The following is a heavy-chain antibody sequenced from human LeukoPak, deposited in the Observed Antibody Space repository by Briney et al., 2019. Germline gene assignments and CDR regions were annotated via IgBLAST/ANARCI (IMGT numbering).Heavy chain of an antibody. CDR3: AIHPKRYSNYERYYYYYMDV. J-gene: IGHJ6*03. D-gene: IGHD4-11*01. CDR2: IYYSGST. V-gene: IGHV4-59*01. Sequence: SETLSLTCTVSGGSISSYYWSWIRQPPGKGLEWIGYIYYSGSTNYNPSLKSRVTISVDTSKNQFSLKLSSVTAADTAVYYCAIHPKRYSNYERYYYYYMDVWGKGTTVTVSS. CDR1: GGSISSYY.